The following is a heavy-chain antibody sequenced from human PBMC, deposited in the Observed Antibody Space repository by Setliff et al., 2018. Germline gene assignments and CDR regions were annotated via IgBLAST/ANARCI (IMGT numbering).Heavy chain of an antibody. D-gene: IGHD3-10*01. CDR3: ARHKSNGSGSYPSLYMDV. Sequence: SETLSLTCAVCGGSFSGYYCSWIRQPPGEGLEWIGEINHSGSTNYNPSLKSRVTISVDTSKNQFSLKLSSVTAADTAVYYCARHKSNGSGSYPSLYMDVWGKGIMVTVSS. CDR2: INHSGST. V-gene: IGHV4-34*01. J-gene: IGHJ6*03. CDR1: GGSFSGYY.